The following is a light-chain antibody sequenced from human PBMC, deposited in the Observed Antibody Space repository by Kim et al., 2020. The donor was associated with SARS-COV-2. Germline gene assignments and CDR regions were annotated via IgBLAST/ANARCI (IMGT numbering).Light chain of an antibody. CDR3: GTWDSSLSAGV. Sequence: GQKVTISCSGSSSNIGNNYVSWYQQLPGTAPKLLIYDNNKRHSVIPDRFSGSKSGTSATLGITGLQTGDEADYYCGTWDSSLSAGVFGGGTQLTVL. J-gene: IGLJ2*01. V-gene: IGLV1-51*01. CDR1: SSNIGNNY. CDR2: DNN.